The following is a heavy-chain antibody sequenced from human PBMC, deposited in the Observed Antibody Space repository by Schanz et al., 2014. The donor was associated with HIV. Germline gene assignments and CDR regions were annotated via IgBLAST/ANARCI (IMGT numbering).Heavy chain of an antibody. Sequence: VQLVESGGSLVQPGGSLRLSCAASGFRFRSYWMSWVRQASGKGLEWVAVISYDAVNKFYADSVQGRFTISRDDSKNTVSLQMDDLRDEDTAVYYCAKDKSRHTYSSSSIFDPWGQGTLVTVSS. J-gene: IGHJ5*02. D-gene: IGHD6-13*01. CDR1: GFRFRSYW. V-gene: IGHV3-30*18. CDR3: AKDKSRHTYSSSSIFDP. CDR2: ISYDAVNK.